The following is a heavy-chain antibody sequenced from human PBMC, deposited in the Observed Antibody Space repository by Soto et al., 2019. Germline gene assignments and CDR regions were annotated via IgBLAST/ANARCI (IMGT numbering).Heavy chain of an antibody. CDR2: IYSSGST. Sequence: SETLSLTCTVSGGSISSSSYYWGWIRQPPETGLEWIGTIYSSGSTYYNPSLKSRITMSIDTSKNQFSLKLGSVTAADTAVYYCTRRRFGVRGVTTMDVWGPGTTVTVSS. CDR3: TRRRFGVRGVTTMDV. V-gene: IGHV4-39*01. D-gene: IGHD3-10*01. CDR1: GGSISSSSYY. J-gene: IGHJ6*02.